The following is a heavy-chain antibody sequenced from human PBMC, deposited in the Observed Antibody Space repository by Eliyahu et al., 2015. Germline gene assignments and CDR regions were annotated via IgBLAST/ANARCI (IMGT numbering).Heavy chain of an antibody. D-gene: IGHD4-17*01. Sequence: QITLXESGPTLVKATQTLTLTCTFSGFSLSTSGVGVXWIRQPPGQALEWLALIYWNDDKRYSPSLKSRLTITKDTSKNQVVLTMTNMDPVDTATYYCTHTSTVTPLFDYWGQGTLVSVSS. V-gene: IGHV2-5*01. CDR3: THTSTVTPLFDY. CDR1: GFSLSTSGVG. CDR2: IYWNDDK. J-gene: IGHJ4*02.